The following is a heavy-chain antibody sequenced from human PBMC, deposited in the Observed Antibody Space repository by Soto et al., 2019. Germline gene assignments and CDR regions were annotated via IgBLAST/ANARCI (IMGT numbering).Heavy chain of an antibody. CDR1: GGSISSGGYS. CDR3: ARVGVSSGYYPSRWFDP. J-gene: IGHJ5*02. V-gene: IGHV4-30-2*01. Sequence: SETLSLTCAVSGGSISSGGYSWSWIRQPPGKGLEWIGYIYHSGSTYYNPSLKSRVTISVDRSKNQFSLKLSSVTAADTAVYYCARVGVSSGYYPSRWFDPWGQGTLVTVSS. CDR2: IYHSGST. D-gene: IGHD3-22*01.